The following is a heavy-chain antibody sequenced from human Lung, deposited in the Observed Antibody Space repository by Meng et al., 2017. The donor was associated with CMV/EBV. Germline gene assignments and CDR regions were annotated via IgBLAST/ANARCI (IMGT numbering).Heavy chain of an antibody. CDR3: AKDMKMGWGGWFAYFDY. Sequence: GGSLRLSCAASGFTFDDHAMHWVRQAPGKGLEWVSGISWNSGSIVYADSVKGRFTISRDNAKNSLYLQMNSLRPEDTALYYCAKDMKMGWGGWFAYFDYXGQGXLVTVSS. CDR2: ISWNSGSI. V-gene: IGHV3-9*01. D-gene: IGHD7-27*01. CDR1: GFTFDDHA. J-gene: IGHJ4*02.